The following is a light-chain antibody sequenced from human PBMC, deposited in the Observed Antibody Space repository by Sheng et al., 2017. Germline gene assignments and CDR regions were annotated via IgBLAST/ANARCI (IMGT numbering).Light chain of an antibody. CDR2: DAS. Sequence: EIVMTQSPATLSVAPGERATLSCRASQSVSTYLAWYQQKPGQAPRLLIFDASNRATGIPARFSGSGSGTDFTLTISSLEPEDFAVYYCQQRSTWPLTFGGGTEGGDQT. V-gene: IGKV3-11*01. J-gene: IGKJ4*01. CDR3: QQRSTWPLT. CDR1: QSVSTY.